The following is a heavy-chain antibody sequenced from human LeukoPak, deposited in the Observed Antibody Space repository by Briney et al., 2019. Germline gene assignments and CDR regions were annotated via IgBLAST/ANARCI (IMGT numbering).Heavy chain of an antibody. CDR3: ARSGRYCSGGSCQTRAFDY. J-gene: IGHJ4*02. CDR1: GFTFSSYC. Sequence: GGSLRLSCAASGFTFSSYCMSWVRQAPGKGLEWVASISHSSSYIYYADSVKGRFTISRDNAKNPLYLQMNSRRAEDTAVYYCARSGRYCSGGSCQTRAFDYWGQGTLVTVSS. D-gene: IGHD2-15*01. V-gene: IGHV3-21*01. CDR2: ISHSSSYI.